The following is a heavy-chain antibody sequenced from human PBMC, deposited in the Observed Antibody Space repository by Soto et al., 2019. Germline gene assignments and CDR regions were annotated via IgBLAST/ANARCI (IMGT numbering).Heavy chain of an antibody. CDR1: GGSISNTY. D-gene: IGHD6-19*01. CDR2: MSSSGVT. J-gene: IGHJ3*02. Sequence: SETLSLTCAVSGGSISNTYWSWIRQSAGKGLEWIGRMSSSGVTNYSPSFKSRVTMSVDMSKNQFSLKLSSVTATDAAVYYCARALDSSGWYGDDAFDIWGQGTMVT. CDR3: ARALDSSGWYGDDAFDI. V-gene: IGHV4-4*07.